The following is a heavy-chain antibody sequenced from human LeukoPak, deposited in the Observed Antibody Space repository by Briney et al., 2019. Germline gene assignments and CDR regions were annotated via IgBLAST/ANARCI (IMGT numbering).Heavy chain of an antibody. CDR3: ALDPYYDSSGYYFDY. CDR2: INHSGST. CDR1: GFTFSSYA. D-gene: IGHD3-22*01. J-gene: IGHJ4*02. V-gene: IGHV4-34*08. Sequence: GSLRLSCAASGFTFSSYAMSWIRHPPGKGLEWIGEINHSGSTNYNPSLKSRVTISVDTSKNQFSLKLSSVTAADTAVYYCALDPYYDSSGYYFDYWGQGTLVTVSS.